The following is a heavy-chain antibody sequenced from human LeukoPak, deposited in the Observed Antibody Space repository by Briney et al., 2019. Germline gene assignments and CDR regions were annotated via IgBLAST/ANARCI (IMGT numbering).Heavy chain of an antibody. D-gene: IGHD7-27*01. V-gene: IGHV4-59*10. CDR1: GGSFSGYY. CDR2: IYTSGST. Sequence: SETLSLTCAVYGGSFSGYYWSWIRQPAGKGLEWIGRIYTSGSTNYNPSLKSRVTISVDTSKNQFSLRLSSVTAADTAVYYCARGAPWGGYFDYWDQGTLVTVSS. CDR3: ARGAPWGGYFDY. J-gene: IGHJ4*02.